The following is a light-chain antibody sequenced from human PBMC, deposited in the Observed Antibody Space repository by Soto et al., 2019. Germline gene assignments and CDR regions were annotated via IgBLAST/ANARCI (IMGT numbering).Light chain of an antibody. Sequence: SYELTQPPSVSVAPGKTARITCGGNNIGSKSVHWYQQKPGQAPVLVTYYDSDRPSGIPERFSGSNSGNTATLTISRVEAGDEADYYCQVWDSSSDRHVVFGGGTKVTVL. J-gene: IGLJ2*01. V-gene: IGLV3-21*04. CDR3: QVWDSSSDRHVV. CDR1: NIGSKS. CDR2: YDS.